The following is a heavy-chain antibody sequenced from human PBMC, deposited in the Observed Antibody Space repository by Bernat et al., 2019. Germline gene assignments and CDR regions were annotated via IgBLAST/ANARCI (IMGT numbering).Heavy chain of an antibody. CDR3: ACDLGYCSSTSCSLGYYYYGMDV. D-gene: IGHD2-2*01. Sequence: QVQLVQSGAEVKKPGASVKVSCKASGYTFTSYAMHWVRQAPGQRLEWMGWINAGNGNTKYSQKFQGRVTITRDTSASTAYMELSSLRSEDTAVYYCACDLGYCSSTSCSLGYYYYGMDVWGQGTTVTVSS. V-gene: IGHV1-3*01. J-gene: IGHJ6*02. CDR1: GYTFTSYA. CDR2: INAGNGNT.